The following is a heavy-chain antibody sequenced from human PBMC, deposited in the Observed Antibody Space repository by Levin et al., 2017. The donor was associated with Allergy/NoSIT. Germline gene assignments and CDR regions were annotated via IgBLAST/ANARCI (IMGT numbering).Heavy chain of an antibody. CDR1: GFTFSSYW. D-gene: IGHD6-19*01. CDR3: ARSIAVAGGPRYAFDS. CDR2: INSDGSST. Sequence: GGSLRLSCAASGFTFSSYWMHWVRQAPGKGLVWVSRINSDGSSTTYADSVKGRFTISRDNAKNTLYLQMNSLRAEDTAVYYCARSIAVAGGPRYAFDSWGQGTMVTVSS. J-gene: IGHJ3*02. V-gene: IGHV3-74*01.